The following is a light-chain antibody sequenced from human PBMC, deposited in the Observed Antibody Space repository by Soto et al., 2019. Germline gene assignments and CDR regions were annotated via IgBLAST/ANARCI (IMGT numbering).Light chain of an antibody. J-gene: IGKJ1*01. CDR3: QQYGSSPPKT. Sequence: DXVLAQLPATLTLSPGERATLSCRASQSVSSSYLAWYQQKPGQAPRLLIYGASSRATGIPDRFSGSGSGTDFTLTISRLEPEDFAVYYCQQYGSSPPKTFGQGTKVDIK. V-gene: IGKV3-20*01. CDR2: GAS. CDR1: QSVSSSY.